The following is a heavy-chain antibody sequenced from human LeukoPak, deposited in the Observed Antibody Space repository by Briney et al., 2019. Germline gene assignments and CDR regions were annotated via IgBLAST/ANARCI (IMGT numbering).Heavy chain of an antibody. CDR3: ARAQYYGSGSYYHY. Sequence: GASVKVSCKASGYTFTGYYMHWVRQAPGQGLEWMGWINPNSGGTNYAQKYQGRVTMTRDTSISTAYMELSRLRSDDTAVYYCARAQYYGSGSYYHYWGQGTLVTVSS. D-gene: IGHD3-10*01. CDR1: GYTFTGYY. CDR2: INPNSGGT. V-gene: IGHV1-2*02. J-gene: IGHJ4*02.